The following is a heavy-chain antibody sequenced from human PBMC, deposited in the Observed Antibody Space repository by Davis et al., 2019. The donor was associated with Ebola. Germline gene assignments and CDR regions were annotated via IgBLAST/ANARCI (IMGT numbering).Heavy chain of an antibody. Sequence: GESLKISCAASGFTFSSYGMHWVRQAPGKGLEWVAVIWYDGSNKYYADSVKGRFTISRDNSKNTLYLQMNSLRAEDTAVYYCARQWIQLWGDAFDIWGQGTMVTVSS. CDR2: IWYDGSNK. J-gene: IGHJ3*02. CDR1: GFTFSSYG. D-gene: IGHD5-18*01. V-gene: IGHV3-33*01. CDR3: ARQWIQLWGDAFDI.